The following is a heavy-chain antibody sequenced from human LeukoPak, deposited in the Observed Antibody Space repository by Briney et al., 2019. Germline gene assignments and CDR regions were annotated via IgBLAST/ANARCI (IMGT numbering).Heavy chain of an antibody. CDR2: IYTSGST. CDR3: AREYYYDSSGPGDYFDY. Sequence: SQTLSLTRTVSGGSISSGSYYWSWIRQPAGKGLEWIGRIYTSGSTNYNPSLKSRVTISVDTSKNQFSLKLSSVTAADTAVYYCAREYYYDSSGPGDYFDYWGQGTLVTVSS. D-gene: IGHD3-22*01. J-gene: IGHJ4*02. CDR1: GGSISSGSYY. V-gene: IGHV4-61*02.